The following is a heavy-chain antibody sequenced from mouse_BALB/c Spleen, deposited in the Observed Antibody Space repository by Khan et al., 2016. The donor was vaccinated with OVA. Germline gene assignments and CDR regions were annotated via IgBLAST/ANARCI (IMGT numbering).Heavy chain of an antibody. V-gene: IGHV5-6*01. CDR3: ARLACYYNSEGFAY. J-gene: IGHJ3*01. CDR1: GFTFSTYG. Sequence: EVQLVESGGDLVKPGGSLKLSCAASGFTFSTYGMSWVRQTPDKRLEWVATISSGGHYTYYPDSVKGRCTLSRDNAKSTLNLQMSSLKSEDTAIYLCARLACYYNSEGFAYWGQGTLVTVSA. D-gene: IGHD2-3*01. CDR2: ISSGGHYT.